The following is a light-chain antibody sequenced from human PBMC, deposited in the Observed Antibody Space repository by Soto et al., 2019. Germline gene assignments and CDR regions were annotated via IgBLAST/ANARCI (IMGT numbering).Light chain of an antibody. J-gene: IGLJ3*02. CDR1: SSDVGGYNY. CDR2: DVN. V-gene: IGLV2-11*01. Sequence: QSALTQPRSVSGCPGQSVTISCTGTSSDVGGYNYVSWYQQHPGKAPKIKIYDVNERPAGVPDRFSGSKSGNTASLTISGLQAEDEADYYCCSWAGNSLVFGGGTKLTVL. CDR3: CSWAGNSLV.